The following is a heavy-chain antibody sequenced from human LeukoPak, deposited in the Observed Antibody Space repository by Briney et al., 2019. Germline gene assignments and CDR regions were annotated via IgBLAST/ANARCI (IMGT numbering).Heavy chain of an antibody. Sequence: SETLSLTCAAYGGSFRGYYWSWIRQPPGKGLEWIGEINHSGSTNYNPSLKSRVTISVDTSKNQFSLKLSSVTAADTAVYYCARGAGILTGCLLRYYFDYWGQGTLVTVSS. D-gene: IGHD3-9*01. V-gene: IGHV4-34*01. CDR3: ARGAGILTGCLLRYYFDY. CDR2: INHSGST. CDR1: GGSFRGYY. J-gene: IGHJ4*02.